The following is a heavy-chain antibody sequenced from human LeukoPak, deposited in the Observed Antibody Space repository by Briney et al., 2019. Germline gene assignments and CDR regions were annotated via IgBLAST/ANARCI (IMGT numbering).Heavy chain of an antibody. CDR2: INPNSGGT. CDR1: GYTFTGYY. CDR3: ARDPEQNYYDSSGYYNAFDI. V-gene: IGHV1-2*02. Sequence: ASVKVSCKASGYTFTGYYMHWVRQAPGQGLEWMGWINPNSGGTNYAQKFQGRVTMTRDTSISTAYMELSRLRSGDTAVYYCARDPEQNYYDSSGYYNAFDIWGQGTMVTVSS. D-gene: IGHD3-22*01. J-gene: IGHJ3*02.